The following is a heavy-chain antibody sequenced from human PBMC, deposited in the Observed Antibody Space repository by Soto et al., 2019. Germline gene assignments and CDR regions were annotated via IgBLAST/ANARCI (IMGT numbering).Heavy chain of an antibody. CDR2: ISAYNGNT. CDR1: GYTFTSYA. Sequence: ASVKVSCKASGYTFTSYAMHWVRQAPGQGLEWMGWISAYNGNTNYAQKLQGRVTMTTDTSTSTAYMELRSLRSDDTAVYYCAREYGSYLGFDYWGQGTLVTVSS. D-gene: IGHD1-26*01. CDR3: AREYGSYLGFDY. V-gene: IGHV1-18*01. J-gene: IGHJ4*02.